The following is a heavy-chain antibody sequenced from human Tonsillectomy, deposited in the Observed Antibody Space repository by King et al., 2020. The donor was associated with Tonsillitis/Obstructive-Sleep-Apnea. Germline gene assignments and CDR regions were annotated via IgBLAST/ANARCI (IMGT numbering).Heavy chain of an antibody. D-gene: IGHD3-22*01. CDR2: ISGSGGRT. J-gene: IGHJ4*02. CDR3: AKVRYYYESSGYYSGYDY. V-gene: IGHV3-23*04. Sequence: VQLVESGGGLVQPGGSLRLSCAASGFTFSTSATGWVRQAPGKGLEWVSAISGSGGRTYYADSVKGRFTIFRDNSKNTLYLQMNSLRADDTAVYYCAKVRYYYESSGYYSGYDYWGQGTLVTVSS. CDR1: GFTFSTSA.